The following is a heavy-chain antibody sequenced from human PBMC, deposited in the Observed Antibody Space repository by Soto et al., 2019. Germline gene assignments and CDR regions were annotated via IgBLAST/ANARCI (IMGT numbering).Heavy chain of an antibody. CDR3: ARDGFEYSSSSPKGGYYYYGMDV. Sequence: SQTLSLTCAISGDSVSSNSAAWNWIRQSPSRGLEWLGRTYYRSKWHNDYAVSVKSRITINPDTSKNQLSLQLNSVTPEDTAVYYCARDGFEYSSSSPKGGYYYYGMDVWGQGTTVTASS. D-gene: IGHD6-6*01. CDR1: GDSVSSNSAA. J-gene: IGHJ6*02. V-gene: IGHV6-1*01. CDR2: TYYRSKWHN.